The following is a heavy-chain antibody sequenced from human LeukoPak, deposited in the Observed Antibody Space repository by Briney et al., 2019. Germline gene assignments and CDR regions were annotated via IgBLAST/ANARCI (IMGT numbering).Heavy chain of an antibody. J-gene: IGHJ4*02. CDR2: ISSSSSYI. D-gene: IGHD3-10*01. CDR1: GFTFSSYS. V-gene: IGHV3-21*01. Sequence: PGGSLRLSCAASGFTFSSYSMNWVRQAPGKGLEWGSSISSSSSYIYYADSVKGRFTISRDNATNSLYLQMNSLRAEDTAVYYCARESMVRGVIITYYFDYWGRGTLITVSS. CDR3: ARESMVRGVIITYYFDY.